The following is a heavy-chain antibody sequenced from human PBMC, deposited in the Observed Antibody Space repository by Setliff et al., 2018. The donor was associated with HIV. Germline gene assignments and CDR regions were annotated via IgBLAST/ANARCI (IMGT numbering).Heavy chain of an antibody. V-gene: IGHV3-48*01. D-gene: IGHD6-13*01. CDR3: AREGIAAAGSYSYGFGQIDY. Sequence: GGSLRLSCAASGFTFSTYGMNWVRQAPGKGLEWVSYISSSDNTIHYADSVRGRFTISRDNAKNSLYLQMNSLRAEDTAVYYCAREGIAAAGSYSYGFGQIDYWGQGTLVTVSS. J-gene: IGHJ4*02. CDR2: ISSSDNTI. CDR1: GFTFSTYG.